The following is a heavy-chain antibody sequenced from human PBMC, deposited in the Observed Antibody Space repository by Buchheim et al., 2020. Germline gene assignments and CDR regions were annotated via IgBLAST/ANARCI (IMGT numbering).Heavy chain of an antibody. V-gene: IGHV3-7*01. CDR2: IIPDGSEK. J-gene: IGHJ5*02. CDR3: AVTNWFNP. D-gene: IGHD4-17*01. Sequence: EVQVVESGGGLVQPGGSLRLSCAASGFTFSDYWMSWVRQAPGKGLEWVANIIPDGSEKYYVDSVTGRFTISRDNARNILYLQMNSLRVEDTAVYYCAVTNWFNPWGQGTL. CDR1: GFTFSDYW.